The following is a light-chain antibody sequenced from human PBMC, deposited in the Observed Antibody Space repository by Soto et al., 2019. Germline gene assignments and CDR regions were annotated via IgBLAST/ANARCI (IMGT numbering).Light chain of an antibody. Sequence: EIVMTQSPATLSVSPGETATLSCRAGQYVSNKVALYQQKPGQAPSLLILGAPTRATGVPARFSGSGSGTEFTLSISSLQSEDFAVYYCKQYKEWPPFTFGQGTRLEIK. CDR2: GAP. CDR1: QYVSNK. J-gene: IGKJ5*01. V-gene: IGKV3-15*01. CDR3: KQYKEWPPFT.